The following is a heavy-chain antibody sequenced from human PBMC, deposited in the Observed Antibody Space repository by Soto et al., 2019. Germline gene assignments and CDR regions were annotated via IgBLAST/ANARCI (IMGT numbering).Heavy chain of an antibody. CDR1: GYTFTSYG. V-gene: IGHV1-18*01. Sequence: ASVKVSCKASGYTFTSYGISWVRQAPGQGLEWMGWISAYNGNTNYAQKLQGRVTMTTDTSTSTAYMELRSLRSDDTAVYYCARLFYGDYFEDASDIWGQGTMVTVSS. D-gene: IGHD4-17*01. J-gene: IGHJ3*02. CDR2: ISAYNGNT. CDR3: ARLFYGDYFEDASDI.